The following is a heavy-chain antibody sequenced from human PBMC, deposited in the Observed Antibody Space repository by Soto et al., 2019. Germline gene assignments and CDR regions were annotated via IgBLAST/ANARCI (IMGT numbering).Heavy chain of an antibody. D-gene: IGHD3-10*01. CDR3: ARAGNQYGVDV. V-gene: IGHV4-4*07. CDR2: FYTTGTT. J-gene: IGHJ6*02. Sequence: PSETLSLTCTVSGGSISSYYWSWIRQPAGKGLEWLGRFYTTGTTNYNPSLKSRLSMSTDTSKNQLSLRLTSVTAADTGVYYCARAGNQYGVDVWGQGTKVTVYS. CDR1: GGSISSYY.